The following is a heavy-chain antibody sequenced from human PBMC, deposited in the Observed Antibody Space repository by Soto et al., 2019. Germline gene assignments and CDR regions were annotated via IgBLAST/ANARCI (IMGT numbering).Heavy chain of an antibody. CDR3: ARGGWMLVERSHYYPDMDV. CDR2: TNGGNDET. Sequence: QVHLVQSGAEVKEPGASARLSCRTYGYNFANNSMQWVRQAPGQTFEWLGWTNGGNDETRYLQKFQARVTLSKDTYANTFYMEMRRLTPQDTAVYSSARGGWMLVERSHYYPDMDVWGQGTTVSGS. CDR1: GYNFANNS. V-gene: IGHV1-3*01. J-gene: IGHJ6*03. D-gene: IGHD3-10*02.